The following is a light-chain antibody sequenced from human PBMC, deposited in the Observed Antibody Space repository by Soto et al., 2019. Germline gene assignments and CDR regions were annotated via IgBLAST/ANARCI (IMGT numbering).Light chain of an antibody. J-gene: IGKJ1*01. CDR2: AAS. V-gene: IGKV1D-12*01. CDR1: QAISTW. Sequence: DIQMTQSPSSVSASVGDRVTITCRASQAISTWLAWYQQKPGKAPKLLIYAASNLQTGVPPRFSGSGSGTDFTLTISSRQPEDFATYYCQQANSFPRTFGQGTKVEIK. CDR3: QQANSFPRT.